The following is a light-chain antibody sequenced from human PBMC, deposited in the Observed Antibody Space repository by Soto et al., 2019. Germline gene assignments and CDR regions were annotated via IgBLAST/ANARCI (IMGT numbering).Light chain of an antibody. J-gene: IGKJ1*01. CDR2: DVS. CDR1: QTVSSNS. CDR3: QLYGFSPKM. V-gene: IGKV3-20*01. Sequence: EIVLTQSPGTLTLSPGERATLSCRASQTVSSNSLAWYQQKAGQAPRVLIFDVSTRATGIPDRFSGSGSGTDLTLTISRLEPEDFAVYYCQLYGFSPKMFGLGTRVEIK.